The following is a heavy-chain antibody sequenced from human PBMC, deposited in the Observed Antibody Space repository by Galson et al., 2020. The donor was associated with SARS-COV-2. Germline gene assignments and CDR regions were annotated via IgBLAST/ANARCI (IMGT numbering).Heavy chain of an antibody. Sequence: SGPTLVKPTETLTLTCSFSGFSLRTSGVGVGWIRQPPGKALEWLTLLYWDNDKGFRSSLRNRLTITKDTSKNQVVLTMTNMDPVDTATYYCIYRSGSSWDYGVDVWGQGTTVTVAS. CDR3: IYRSGSSWDYGVDV. CDR2: LYWDNDK. D-gene: IGHD6-13*01. CDR1: GFSLRTSGVG. V-gene: IGHV2-5*02. J-gene: IGHJ6*02.